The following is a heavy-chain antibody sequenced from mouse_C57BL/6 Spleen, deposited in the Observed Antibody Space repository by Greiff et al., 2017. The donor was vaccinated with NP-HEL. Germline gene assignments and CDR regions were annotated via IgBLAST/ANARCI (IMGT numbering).Heavy chain of an antibody. CDR3: ARRDSSGFLYYAMDY. V-gene: IGHV1-42*01. CDR1: GYSFTGYY. D-gene: IGHD3-2*02. Sequence: VQLKESGPELVKPGASVKISCKASGYSFTGYYMNWVKQSPEKSLEWIGEINPSTGGTTYNQKFKAKATLTVDKSSSTAYMQLKSLTSEDSAVYYCARRDSSGFLYYAMDYWGQGTSVTVSS. CDR2: INPSTGGT. J-gene: IGHJ4*01.